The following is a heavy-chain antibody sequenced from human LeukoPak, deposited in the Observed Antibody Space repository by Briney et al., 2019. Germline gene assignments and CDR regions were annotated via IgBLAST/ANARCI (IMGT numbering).Heavy chain of an antibody. CDR3: AKVDIPMGRLINS. CDR2: ISWNSGSI. J-gene: IGHJ4*02. Sequence: GGSLRLSCAASGFTFDDYAMHWVRQAPGKGLEWVSGISWNSGSIGYADSVKGRFTISRDNAKNSLYLHMNSLRADDTAVYYCAKVDIPMGRLINSWGQGTLVSVSS. D-gene: IGHD5-18*01. V-gene: IGHV3-9*01. CDR1: GFTFDDYA.